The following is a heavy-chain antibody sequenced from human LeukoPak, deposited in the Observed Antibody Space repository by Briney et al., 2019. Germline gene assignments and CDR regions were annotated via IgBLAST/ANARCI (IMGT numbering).Heavy chain of an antibody. J-gene: IGHJ4*02. CDR1: GFTFSSSW. D-gene: IGHD4-23*01. Sequence: PGGSLRLSCAASGFTFSSSWMHWVRQAPGKGLVWVSRIASDGSSTTYADSVKGRFSISRDNAKNTLYLQMNSLRVEDTAVYYCARGRPHGNDYWGQGTLVTVS. V-gene: IGHV3-74*01. CDR3: ARGRPHGNDY. CDR2: IASDGSST.